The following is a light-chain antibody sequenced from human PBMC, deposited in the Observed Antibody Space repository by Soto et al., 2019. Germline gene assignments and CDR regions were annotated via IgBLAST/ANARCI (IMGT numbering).Light chain of an antibody. Sequence: QPVLTQPASVSGSPGQSITISCTGSSSDVGSYNLVSWYQQHPGIAPKLIIYEGSKRPSGVSDRFSASKSGNTASLTISGLQAEDEAEYYCCSYAGSSGFWVFGRGTQLTVL. J-gene: IGLJ3*02. CDR1: SSDVGSYNL. CDR2: EGS. V-gene: IGLV2-23*01. CDR3: CSYAGSSGFWV.